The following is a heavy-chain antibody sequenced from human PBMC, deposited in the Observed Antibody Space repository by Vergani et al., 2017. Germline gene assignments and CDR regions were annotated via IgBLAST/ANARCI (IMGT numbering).Heavy chain of an antibody. CDR2: IPYDGNKK. CDR3: ARDFLTRVTTLDYYYMGV. J-gene: IGHJ6*03. V-gene: IGHV3-30*03. D-gene: IGHD1-1*01. CDR1: GFPFSDYG. Sequence: QVQLVESGGGEVQPGRSLRLSCSAAGFPFSDYGVPWVRQAPGKGLEWVSVIPYDGNKKNYADFVKGRFTISRGNSKNKLFLEMNALGAEDTAVYYCARDFLTRVTTLDYYYMGVWGKGTTVTVSS.